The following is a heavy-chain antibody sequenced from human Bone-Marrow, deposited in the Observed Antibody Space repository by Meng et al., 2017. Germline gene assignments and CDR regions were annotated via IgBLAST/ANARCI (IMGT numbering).Heavy chain of an antibody. J-gene: IGHJ4*02. CDR3: ARDRSTRGGYNY. CDR1: GYTFTSYG. Sequence: QVQLVQSGAEVKTPGTSVKVARNASGYTFTSYGISWVRQSTGQGLEWMGWISAYNGNTNYAQKLQGRVTMTTDTSTRTAYMELRSLRSDDTAVYYCARDRSTRGGYNYWGQGTLVTVSS. D-gene: IGHD3-16*01. V-gene: IGHV1-18*01. CDR2: ISAYNGNT.